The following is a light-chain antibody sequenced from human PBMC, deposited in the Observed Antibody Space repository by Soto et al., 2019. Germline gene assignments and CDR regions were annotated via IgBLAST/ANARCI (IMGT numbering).Light chain of an antibody. CDR3: SSHGGSNNFYV. CDR2: EVS. CDR1: SSDVRAYNY. Sequence: QSVLTQPPSASGSPGQSVTISCTGTSSDVRAYNYVSWYQQRPGKAPKLMIHEVSKRPSGVPDRFSASKSGNTASLTVPGLQAEDEADYYCSSHGGSNNFYVFGTGTKVTVL. V-gene: IGLV2-8*01. J-gene: IGLJ1*01.